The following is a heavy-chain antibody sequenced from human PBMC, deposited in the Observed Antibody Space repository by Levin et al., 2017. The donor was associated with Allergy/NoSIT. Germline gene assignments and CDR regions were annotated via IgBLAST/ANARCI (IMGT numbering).Heavy chain of an antibody. CDR3: ARDLWGQHGGNSGVPHAFDI. V-gene: IGHV4-30-4*01. D-gene: IGHD4-23*01. CDR2: IYYSGST. J-gene: IGHJ3*02. CDR1: GGSISSGDYY. Sequence: SETLSLTCTVSGGSISSGDYYWSWIRQPPGKGLEWIGYIYYSGSTYYNPSLKSRVTISVDTSKNQFSLKLSSVTAADTAVYYCARDLWGQHGGNSGVPHAFDIWGQGTMVTVSS.